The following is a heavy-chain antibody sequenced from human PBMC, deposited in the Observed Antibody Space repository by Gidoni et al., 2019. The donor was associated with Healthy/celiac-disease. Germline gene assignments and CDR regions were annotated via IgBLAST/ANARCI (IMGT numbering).Heavy chain of an antibody. Sequence: EVQLVQSGAEVKKPGESLKISCKGSGYSFTSYWIGWVRQMPGKGLEWMGIIYPGDSDTRYSPSFQGQVTISADKSISTAYPQWSSLKASDTAMYYCARTIDRFVATTDFDYWGQGTLVTVSS. D-gene: IGHD5-12*01. J-gene: IGHJ4*02. CDR3: ARTIDRFVATTDFDY. V-gene: IGHV5-51*01. CDR1: GYSFTSYW. CDR2: IYPGDSDT.